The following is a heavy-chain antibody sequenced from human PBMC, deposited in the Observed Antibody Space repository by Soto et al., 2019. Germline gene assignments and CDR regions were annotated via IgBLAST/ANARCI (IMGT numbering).Heavy chain of an antibody. CDR1: GFTVSSNY. CDR2: IYSDGST. Sequence: EVQLVESGGGLVQPGGSLTLSCAVSGFTVSSNYMSWVRQAPGKGLEWVSVIYSDGSTYYADSVKGRVSISRYTSKNTLYLQMNSLRAEETAVYYCARNWAAFWFDPWGQGSMVTVSS. J-gene: IGHJ5*02. V-gene: IGHV3-66*01. CDR3: ARNWAAFWFDP. D-gene: IGHD6-25*01.